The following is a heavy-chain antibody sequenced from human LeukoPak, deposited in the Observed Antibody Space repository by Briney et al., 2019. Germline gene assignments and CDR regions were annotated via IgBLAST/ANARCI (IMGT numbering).Heavy chain of an antibody. CDR2: IIPIFGTA. V-gene: IGHV1-69*06. D-gene: IGHD3-10*01. J-gene: IGHJ5*02. CDR3: ASREYYYGSGSYYGWFDP. CDR1: GGTFSSYA. Sequence: ASVKVSCKASGGTFSSYAISWVRQAPGQGPEWMGGIIPIFGTANYAQKFQGRVTITADKSTSTAYMELSSLRSEDTAVYYCASREYYYGSGSYYGWFDPWGQGTLVTVSS.